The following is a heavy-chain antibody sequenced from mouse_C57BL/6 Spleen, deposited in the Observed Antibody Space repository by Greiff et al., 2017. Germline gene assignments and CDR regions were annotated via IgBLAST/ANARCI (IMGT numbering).Heavy chain of an antibody. CDR3: ASHYYYGSNYNYALDY. D-gene: IGHD1-1*01. J-gene: IGHJ4*01. CDR1: GYTFTSYW. CDR2: IDPNSGGT. Sequence: QVQLQQPGAELVKPGASVKLSCKASGYTFTSYWMHWVKQRPGRGLEWIGRIDPNSGGTKYNEKFKSKATLTVDKPSSTAYMQLSSLTSEDSAVYYCASHYYYGSNYNYALDYWGQGTSVTVSS. V-gene: IGHV1-72*01.